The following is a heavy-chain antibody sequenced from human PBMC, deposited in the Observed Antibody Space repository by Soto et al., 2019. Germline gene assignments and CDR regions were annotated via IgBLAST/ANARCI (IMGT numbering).Heavy chain of an antibody. CDR3: ARGLVGATPYYFDY. CDR2: IIPIFGTA. D-gene: IGHD1-26*01. V-gene: IGHV1-69*01. J-gene: IGHJ4*02. Sequence: ASGKGSCQASGGTFRRLAISWVGPAPGQGLEWMGGIIPIFGTANYAQKFQGRVTITADESTSTAYMELSSLRSEDTAVYYCARGLVGATPYYFDYWGQGTLVTVSS. CDR1: GGTFRRLA.